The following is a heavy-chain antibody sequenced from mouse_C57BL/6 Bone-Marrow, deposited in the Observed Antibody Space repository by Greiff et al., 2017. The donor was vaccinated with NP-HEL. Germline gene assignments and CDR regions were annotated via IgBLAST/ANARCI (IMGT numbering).Heavy chain of an antibody. V-gene: IGHV1-63*01. Sequence: VQLQQSGAELVRPGTSVKMSCKASGYTFTNYWIGWAKQRPGHGLEWIGDIYPGGGYTNYNEKFKGKATLTADKSSSTAYMQFSSLTSEDSAIFYRAIYYDYDVLPWFAYWGQGTLVTVSA. J-gene: IGHJ3*01. CDR2: IYPGGGYT. CDR1: GYTFTNYW. CDR3: AIYYDYDVLPWFAY. D-gene: IGHD2-4*01.